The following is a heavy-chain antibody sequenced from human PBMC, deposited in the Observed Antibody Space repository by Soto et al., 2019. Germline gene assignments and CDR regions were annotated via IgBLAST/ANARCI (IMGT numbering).Heavy chain of an antibody. J-gene: IGHJ3*02. CDR1: GFTFSSYW. CDR2: INSDGSST. CDR3: ARYYGDYEAFDI. Sequence: HPGGSLRLSCAASGFTFSSYWMHWVRQAPGKGLVWVSRINSDGSSTSYADSVKGRFTISRDNAKNTLYLQMNSLRAEDTAVYYCARYYGDYEAFDIWGQGTMVTVS. V-gene: IGHV3-74*01. D-gene: IGHD4-17*01.